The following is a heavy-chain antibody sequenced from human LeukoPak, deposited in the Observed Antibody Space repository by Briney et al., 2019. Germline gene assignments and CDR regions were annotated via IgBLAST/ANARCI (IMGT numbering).Heavy chain of an antibody. CDR2: IYPGDSDT. CDR3: ARHAAYYDSSGYYSGAFDI. Sequence: GESLKISCKGSGYSFPNYWIGWVRQMPGKGLEWMGIIYPGDSDTRYSPSFQGQVTISADKSISTAYLQWSSLKASDTAMYYCARHAAYYDSSGYYSGAFDIWGQGTMVTVSS. CDR1: GYSFPNYW. D-gene: IGHD3-22*01. V-gene: IGHV5-51*01. J-gene: IGHJ3*02.